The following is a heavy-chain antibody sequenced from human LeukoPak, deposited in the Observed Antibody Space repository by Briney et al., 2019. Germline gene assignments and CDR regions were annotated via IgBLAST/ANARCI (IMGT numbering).Heavy chain of an antibody. D-gene: IGHD3-22*01. Sequence: PGGTLRLSCAASGFTFTRYGMHWVRQAPGKGLEWVAFIRYDGSNKYYADSVKGRFTISRDNSKNTLYLQMNSLRAEDTAVYYCAKDSGRYYRYIYDYWGQGTLVTVSS. V-gene: IGHV3-30*02. J-gene: IGHJ4*02. CDR1: GFTFTRYG. CDR3: AKDSGRYYRYIYDY. CDR2: IRYDGSNK.